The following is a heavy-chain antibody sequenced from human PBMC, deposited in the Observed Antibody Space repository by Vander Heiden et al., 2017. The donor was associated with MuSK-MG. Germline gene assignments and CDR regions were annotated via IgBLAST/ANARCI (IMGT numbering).Heavy chain of an antibody. Sequence: EVQLVESGGGLVKPGGSLRLSCAASGFTFSSDSMNWVRQAPGKGLEWVSSISSSSSYIYYADSVKGRFTISRDNAKNSLYLKMNSLRAEDTAVYYFARDMVGGVGYWGHGTLVTVSS. CDR2: ISSSSSYI. V-gene: IGHV3-21*01. CDR1: GFTFSSDS. CDR3: ARDMVGGVGY. J-gene: IGHJ4*01. D-gene: IGHD1-26*01.